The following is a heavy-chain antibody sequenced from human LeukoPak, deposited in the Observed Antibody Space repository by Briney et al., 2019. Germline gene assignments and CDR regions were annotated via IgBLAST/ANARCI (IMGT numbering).Heavy chain of an antibody. CDR3: ARGYCSSTSCSLPHPTFFDY. Sequence: GGSLRLSCAASGVSFSTYGIHWVRQAPGKGLEWVTFIRFDGGKKNYADSVKGRFAISRNNSKNTVYLQMNSMSAEDTAVYYCARGYCSSTSCSLPHPTFFDYWGQGTLVTVSS. CDR1: GVSFSTYG. CDR2: IRFDGGKK. J-gene: IGHJ4*02. V-gene: IGHV3-30*02. D-gene: IGHD2-2*01.